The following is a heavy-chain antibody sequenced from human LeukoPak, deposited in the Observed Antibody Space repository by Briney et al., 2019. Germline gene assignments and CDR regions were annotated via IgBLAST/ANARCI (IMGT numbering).Heavy chain of an antibody. Sequence: ASVKVSCKASRYTFTSYDINWVRQATGQGLEWMGWMDPNSGNTNYAQKFQGRVTITRNTSISTAYMELSSLRSEDTAAYYCARGGGVFDIWGQGTMVTVSS. CDR2: MDPNSGNT. CDR1: RYTFTSYD. J-gene: IGHJ3*02. CDR3: ARGGGVFDI. V-gene: IGHV1-8*03. D-gene: IGHD3-10*01.